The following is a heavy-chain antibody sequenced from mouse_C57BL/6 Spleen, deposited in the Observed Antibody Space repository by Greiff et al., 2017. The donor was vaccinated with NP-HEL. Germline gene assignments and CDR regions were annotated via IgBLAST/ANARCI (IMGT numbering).Heavy chain of an antibody. J-gene: IGHJ4*01. CDR1: GYSFTGYF. CDR3: ARGPTMITTGGYYAMDY. D-gene: IGHD2-4*01. CDR2: INPYNGDT. Sequence: EVQLQQSGPELVKPGDSVKISCKASGYSFTGYFMNWVMQSHGKSLEWIGRINPYNGDTFYNQKFKGKATLTVDKSSSTAHMELRSLTSEDSAGYYCARGPTMITTGGYYAMDYGGQGTSVTVSS. V-gene: IGHV1-20*01.